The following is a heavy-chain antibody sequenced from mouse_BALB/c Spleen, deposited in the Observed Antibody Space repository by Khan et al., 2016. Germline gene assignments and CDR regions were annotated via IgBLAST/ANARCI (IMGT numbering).Heavy chain of an antibody. J-gene: IGHJ4*01. CDR1: GFTFSSFG. D-gene: IGHD2-13*01. CDR3: ARRVVTRDYYGMNY. Sequence: EVELVESGGGLVQPGGSRKLSCAASGFTFSSFGMHWVRQAPEKGLEWVAYISSGSSTIYYADTVKCRFTISRDNPKNTLLLQMTSLRSEDTAMYYCARRVVTRDYYGMNYWGQGTSVTVSS. V-gene: IGHV5-17*02. CDR2: ISSGSSTI.